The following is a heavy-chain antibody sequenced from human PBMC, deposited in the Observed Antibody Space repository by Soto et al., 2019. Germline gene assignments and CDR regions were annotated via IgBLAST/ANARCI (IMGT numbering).Heavy chain of an antibody. V-gene: IGHV4-59*01. Sequence: PSETLSLTCIVSGGSMRNYYWNWIRQPPGRGLEWIGYVYHSGSTNYNPSLKSRVSMSVDVSRNHFSLTLHSVTAADTAVYFCTSSYSNSSSPDYWGQGTMVTVSS. CDR2: VYHSGST. CDR1: GGSMRNYY. J-gene: IGHJ4*02. CDR3: TSSYSNSSSPDY. D-gene: IGHD6-6*01.